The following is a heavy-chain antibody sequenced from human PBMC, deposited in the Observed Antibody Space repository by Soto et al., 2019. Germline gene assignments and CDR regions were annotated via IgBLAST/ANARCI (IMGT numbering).Heavy chain of an antibody. CDR3: SRFSPPRKSYDSNPGWFDP. V-gene: IGHV4-59*01. Sequence: PSETLSLTCTVSGGSLNSYYWTWIRQSPEKGLEWIGYVSSTGSTNYNPSLKSRLTMSLDTSTNEASLSRTSVTAADAAVYFCSRFSPPRKSYDSNPGWFDPWGQGIMVTVSS. D-gene: IGHD3-22*01. CDR1: GGSLNSYY. J-gene: IGHJ5*02. CDR2: VSSTGST.